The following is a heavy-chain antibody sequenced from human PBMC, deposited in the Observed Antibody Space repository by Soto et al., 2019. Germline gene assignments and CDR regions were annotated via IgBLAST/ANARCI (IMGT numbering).Heavy chain of an antibody. CDR1: GFTFSSYG. Sequence: PGGSLRLSCAASGFTFSSYGMHWVRQAPGKGLEWVAVIWYDGSNKYYADSVKGRFTISRDNSKNTLYLQMNSLRAEDTAVYYCARDSIVGGTDKRAFDIWGQGAMVTVSS. V-gene: IGHV3-33*01. CDR3: ARDSIVGGTDKRAFDI. J-gene: IGHJ3*02. D-gene: IGHD1-26*01. CDR2: IWYDGSNK.